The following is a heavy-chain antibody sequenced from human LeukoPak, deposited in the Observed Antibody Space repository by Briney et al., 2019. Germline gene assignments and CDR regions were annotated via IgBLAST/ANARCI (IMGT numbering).Heavy chain of an antibody. CDR1: GYTFTGYY. J-gene: IGHJ5*01. D-gene: IGHD3-22*01. CDR3: ARGAISGYYLWFDY. V-gene: IGHV1-2*06. Sequence: ASVKVSCKASGYTFTGYYMQWVRQAPGQGLEWMGRINPNSGGTDYAQKFQGRVTMTRDTSISTAYMELSRLRSDDTAVYYCARGAISGYYLWFDYWGQGTLVTVSS. CDR2: INPNSGGT.